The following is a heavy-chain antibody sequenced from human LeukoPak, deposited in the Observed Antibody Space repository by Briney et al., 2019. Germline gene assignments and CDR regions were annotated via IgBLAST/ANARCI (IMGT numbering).Heavy chain of an antibody. Sequence: GGSLRLSCAASGFIFNNYAMSWVRQAPGKGLGWVSAIGDAGDTKYADSVKGRFTLSRDNSKNTLYLQMSSLRAEDTAIYYCGRDWELDYWGQGTLVTVSS. CDR3: GRDWELDY. V-gene: IGHV3-23*01. CDR1: GFIFNNYA. J-gene: IGHJ4*02. CDR2: IGDAGDT. D-gene: IGHD1-1*01.